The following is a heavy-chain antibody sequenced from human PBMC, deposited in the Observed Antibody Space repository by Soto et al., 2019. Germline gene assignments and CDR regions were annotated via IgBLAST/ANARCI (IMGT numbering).Heavy chain of an antibody. V-gene: IGHV4-59*01. CDR1: GGSISSYH. CDR3: ARQMVYCTTISCHAAPRYYYMDV. Sequence: QVQLQESGPGLVKPSETLSLSCTVSGGSISSYHWTWIRQPPGKGLEWIGLIYNSGSPNYNPSLTSRVTISLATSKTQSSLKLTSLTTADTAVYYCARQMVYCTTISCHAAPRYYYMDVWGKGTAVTFSS. CDR2: IYNSGSP. J-gene: IGHJ6*03. D-gene: IGHD2-8*01.